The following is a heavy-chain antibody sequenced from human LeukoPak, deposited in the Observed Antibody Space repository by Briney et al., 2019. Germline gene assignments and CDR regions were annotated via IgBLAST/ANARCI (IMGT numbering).Heavy chain of an antibody. CDR2: ISYDGSNK. Sequence: GGSLRLSCAASGFTFSSYGMHWVRQAPGKGLEWVAVISYDGSNKYYADSVKGRFTISRDNSKNTLYLQMNSLRPEDTAMYYCARDKIPRGYSSYMDVWGKGTTVTVSS. CDR1: GFTFSSYG. J-gene: IGHJ6*03. CDR3: ARDKIPRGYSSYMDV. D-gene: IGHD5-18*01. V-gene: IGHV3-30*03.